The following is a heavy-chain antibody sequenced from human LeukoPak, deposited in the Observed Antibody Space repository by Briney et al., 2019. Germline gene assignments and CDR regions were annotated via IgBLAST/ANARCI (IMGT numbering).Heavy chain of an antibody. Sequence: SQTLPLTCTVSGGSISSGSYYWSWIRQPAGKGLEWIGRIYTSGSTNYNPSLKSRVTISVDTSKNQFSLKLSSVTAADTAVYYCARDGEDGYNLYNWFDPWGQGTLVTVSS. CDR3: ARDGEDGYNLYNWFDP. CDR2: IYTSGST. CDR1: GGSISSGSYY. D-gene: IGHD5-24*01. J-gene: IGHJ5*02. V-gene: IGHV4-61*02.